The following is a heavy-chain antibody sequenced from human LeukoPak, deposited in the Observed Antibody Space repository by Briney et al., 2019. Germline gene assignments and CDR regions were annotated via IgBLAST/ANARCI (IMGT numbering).Heavy chain of an antibody. J-gene: IGHJ4*02. Sequence: AGGSLRLSCAASGFTFSNYWMHWVRQAPGKGLVWVSCLQSDGITTSYADSVKGRFTISSDNAKNTLYLQMNSLKAEDTAVYYCARGYYSSSRFDSWGQGTLVTVSS. V-gene: IGHV3-74*01. CDR1: GFTFSNYW. D-gene: IGHD6-13*01. CDR3: ARGYYSSSRFDS. CDR2: LQSDGITT.